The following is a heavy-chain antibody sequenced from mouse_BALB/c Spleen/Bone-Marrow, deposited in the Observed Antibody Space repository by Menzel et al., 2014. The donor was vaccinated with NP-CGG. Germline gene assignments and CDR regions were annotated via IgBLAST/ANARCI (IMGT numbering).Heavy chain of an antibody. CDR2: IYPGDGDT. CDR3: AREKGSSLLRSHQGRIAY. CDR1: GYTFTSYW. D-gene: IGHD1-2*01. Sequence: QVQIQQSGSELARPGASVKLSCKASGYTFTSYWMQWVKQRPGQGLEWIGAIYPGDGDTRYTQKFKGKATLTADKSSSTAYMQRSSLASEDSAGYYCAREKGSSLLRSHQGRIAYWGQGTLVTVSA. V-gene: IGHV1-87*01. J-gene: IGHJ3*01.